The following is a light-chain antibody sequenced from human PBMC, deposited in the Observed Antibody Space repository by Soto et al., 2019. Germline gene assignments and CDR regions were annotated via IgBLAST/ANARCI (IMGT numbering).Light chain of an antibody. CDR2: DAS. J-gene: IGKJ1*01. CDR3: AQRIWPWT. V-gene: IGKV3-11*01. Sequence: EIVLTQSPATLSLSPGERATLSCRASQSVGTWLAWYQQKPGQAPRLLIYDASNRPTGIPDRFSGSGSGTDFTLTISSLEPEDFAVYYCAQRIWPWTVGQGTKVEIK. CDR1: QSVGTW.